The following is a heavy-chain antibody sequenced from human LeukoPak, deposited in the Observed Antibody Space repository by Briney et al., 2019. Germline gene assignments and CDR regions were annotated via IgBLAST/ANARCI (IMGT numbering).Heavy chain of an antibody. V-gene: IGHV3-66*01. D-gene: IGHD2-21*02. CDR3: ARDCYGDSPPGGMDV. CDR1: GLTVSTNY. CDR2: IYRGGDT. Sequence: GGSLRLSCAASGLTVSTNYMSWVRQAPGKGLEWVSVIYRGGDTYYADSVKGRFTISRDISKNTLYLQMNSLRGEDTGVYYCARDCYGDSPPGGMDVWGQGTTVTVSS. J-gene: IGHJ6*02.